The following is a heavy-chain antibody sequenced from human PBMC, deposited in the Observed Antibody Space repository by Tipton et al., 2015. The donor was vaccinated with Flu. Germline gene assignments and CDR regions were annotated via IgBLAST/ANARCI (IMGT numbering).Heavy chain of an antibody. CDR1: GGSISSGSYY. D-gene: IGHD6-19*01. Sequence: TLSLTCTVSGGSISSGSYYWSWIRQPAGKGLEWIGRIYTSGSTNYNPSLKSRVTISVDTSKNQFFLKLSSVTAADTAVYYCARGRAVAGFRGFDYWGQGTLVTVSS. J-gene: IGHJ4*02. CDR2: IYTSGST. CDR3: ARGRAVAGFRGFDY. V-gene: IGHV4-61*02.